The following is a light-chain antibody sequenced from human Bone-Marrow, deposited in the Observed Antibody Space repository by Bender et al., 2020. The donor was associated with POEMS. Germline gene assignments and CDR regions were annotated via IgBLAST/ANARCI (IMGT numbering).Light chain of an antibody. J-gene: IGLJ2*01. V-gene: IGLV4-69*01. Sequence: QLVLTQSPSASASLGASVKLTCTLSSGHSYYTIAWHQQQPEKGPRYLMKLKSDGSHTKGDGIPDRFSGSSSGAERYLTISNVQSEDEADYYCQTWGTGAVIFGGGTTLTVL. CDR1: SGHSYYT. CDR3: QTWGTGAVI. CDR2: LKSDGSH.